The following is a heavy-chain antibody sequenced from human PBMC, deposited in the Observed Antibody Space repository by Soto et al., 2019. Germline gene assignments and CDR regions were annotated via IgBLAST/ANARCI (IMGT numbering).Heavy chain of an antibody. D-gene: IGHD3-22*01. V-gene: IGHV3-74*01. CDR3: ARGGDSSYYDSSGYPAAFDI. Sequence: EVQLVESGGGLVQPGGSQRLSCEGSGFTFSSYWMHWVRQAPGKGLVWVSRINRYGSSTSYADSVKGRFTISRDNAKNTVYLQMNSLRAEDTAVYYCARGGDSSYYDSSGYPAAFDIWGQGTMVTASS. J-gene: IGHJ3*02. CDR2: INRYGSST. CDR1: GFTFSSYW.